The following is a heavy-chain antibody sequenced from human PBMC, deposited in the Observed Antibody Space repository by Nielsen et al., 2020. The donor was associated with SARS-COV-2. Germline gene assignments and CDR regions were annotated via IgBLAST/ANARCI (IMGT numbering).Heavy chain of an antibody. V-gene: IGHV4-34*01. CDR2: IYHRGST. CDR3: ARDCSCGLGSSPSYYFDY. D-gene: IGHD7-27*01. J-gene: IGHJ4*02. CDR1: GGSFSDYY. Sequence: SETLSLTCAVHGGSFSDYYWTWIRQPPGKGLEWIGEIYHRGSTNYSPSLKTRVTISVDKSKNQFSLELRSVTAADTAVYYCARDCSCGLGSSPSYYFDYWGQGTLVTVSS.